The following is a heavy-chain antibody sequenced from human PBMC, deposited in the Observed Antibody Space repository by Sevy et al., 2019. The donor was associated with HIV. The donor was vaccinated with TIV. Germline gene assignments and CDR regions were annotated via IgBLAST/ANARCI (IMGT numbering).Heavy chain of an antibody. V-gene: IGHV1-2*02. Sequence: ASVKVSCKTSGYTFTGNYIHWVRQAPGQGLEWMGWINTNSGDTGTKYAQKFQGRVTMTSDRSINTVYMDLTRLSPDDTAVYYCAREGYDLWSGYSAPYFYYWGQGALVTVSS. J-gene: IGHJ4*02. CDR2: INTNSGDTGT. D-gene: IGHD3-3*01. CDR3: AREGYDLWSGYSAPYFYY. CDR1: GYTFTGNY.